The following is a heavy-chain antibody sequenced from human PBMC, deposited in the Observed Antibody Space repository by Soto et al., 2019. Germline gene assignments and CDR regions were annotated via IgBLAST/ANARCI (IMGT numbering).Heavy chain of an antibody. CDR3: AKGRQFSGRNLAVS. J-gene: IGHJ5*02. V-gene: IGHV3-30*18. D-gene: IGHD1-26*01. Sequence: QVQLVESGGGVVQPGRSLRLSCAASGFTFSSYGMHWVRQAPGKGLEWLSLISSDGSIQYYADSVKGRFTTSRDNSKSTLFLQMSSLKSEDTAVYYCAKGRQFSGRNLAVSWGQGTLVAVSS. CDR2: ISSDGSIQ. CDR1: GFTFSSYG.